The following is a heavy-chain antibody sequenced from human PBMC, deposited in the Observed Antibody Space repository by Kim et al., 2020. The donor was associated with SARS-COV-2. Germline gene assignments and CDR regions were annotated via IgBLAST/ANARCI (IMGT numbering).Heavy chain of an antibody. CDR1: GFSFINFW. CDR2: IKYDGSET. D-gene: IGHD1-26*01. CDR3: TRVVADPPYRNDY. Sequence: GGSLRLSCSASGFSFINFWMGWVRQTPGKGLEWVANIKYDGSETYYAESVKGRFTISRDNGENSVYLQMNSLRAADTGVYYCTRVVADPPYRNDYWGQGARVTVSS. J-gene: IGHJ4*02. V-gene: IGHV3-7*04.